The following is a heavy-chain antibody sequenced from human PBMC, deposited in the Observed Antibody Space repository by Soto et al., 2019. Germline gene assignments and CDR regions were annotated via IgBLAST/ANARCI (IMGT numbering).Heavy chain of an antibody. V-gene: IGHV3-23*01. J-gene: IGHJ2*01. D-gene: IGHD4-4*01. CDR2: ISGSGDST. CDR1: GFTFSSYA. CDR3: ARRNSGWYFDL. Sequence: EVPLLESGGGLVQPGGSLRLSCAASGFTFSSYAMNWVRQAPGKGLQWVSVISGSGDSTYYADSVKGRFTISRDNSKNTLYLQMTSLRAEDTAVYYCARRNSGWYFDLWGRGTLVTVSS.